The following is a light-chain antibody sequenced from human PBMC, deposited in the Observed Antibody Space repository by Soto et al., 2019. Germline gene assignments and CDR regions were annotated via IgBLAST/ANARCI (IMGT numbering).Light chain of an antibody. Sequence: DIQMTQSPSSLSASVGDRVTITCRASQNIRNSFNWYQQKPGKAPKLLISGASSLQSGVPSRFRGSGSGTAFTLTISSLQPEDFVTYFCLQTYSTPFTFGPGTKVDVK. V-gene: IGKV1-39*01. J-gene: IGKJ3*01. CDR3: LQTYSTPFT. CDR1: QNIRNS. CDR2: GAS.